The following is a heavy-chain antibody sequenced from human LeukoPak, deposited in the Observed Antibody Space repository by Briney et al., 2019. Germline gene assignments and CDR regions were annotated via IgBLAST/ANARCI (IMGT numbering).Heavy chain of an antibody. CDR3: ARGKYYHILTGYSRGGYFDY. CDR1: GFIFNTYV. Sequence: GGSLRLSCAASGFIFNTYVMHWVRQAPGKGLEWLAFIRYDGSNKNYADSVKGRFTISRDNTKNSLYLQMNSLRAEDTAVYYCARGKYYHILTGYSRGGYFDYWGQGTLVTVSS. D-gene: IGHD3-9*01. V-gene: IGHV3-30*02. CDR2: IRYDGSNK. J-gene: IGHJ4*02.